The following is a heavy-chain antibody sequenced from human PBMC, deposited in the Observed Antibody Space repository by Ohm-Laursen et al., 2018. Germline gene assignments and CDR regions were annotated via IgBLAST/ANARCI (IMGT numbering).Heavy chain of an antibody. J-gene: IGHJ5*02. CDR1: GFTVTGTY. D-gene: IGHD3-10*02. CDR3: AKGKGEYGYVREFRS. V-gene: IGHV3-53*01. CDR2: IFSGGDT. Sequence: SLRLSCSASGFTVTGTYISWVRQAPGKGLEWVSFIFSGGDTLYADSVKGRFSVSRDSSSNTLFLQMNSLRAADAAVYYCAKGKGEYGYVREFRSWGQGTLVTVSS.